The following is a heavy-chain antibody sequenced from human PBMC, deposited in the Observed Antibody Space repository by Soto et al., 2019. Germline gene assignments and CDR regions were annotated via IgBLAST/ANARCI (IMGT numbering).Heavy chain of an antibody. Sequence: GESLKISCTGSGYSFSTYWIAWVRQMPGKGLEWVGIIYPGDSDTRYSPSFQGQVTISADTSTKTAYLQWSSLKASDTAIYYCARLPQFLWFGELTYRAYYFNYWGPGTLVTVSS. CDR1: GYSFSTYW. D-gene: IGHD3-10*01. CDR2: IYPGDSDT. CDR3: ARLPQFLWFGELTYRAYYFNY. V-gene: IGHV5-51*01. J-gene: IGHJ4*02.